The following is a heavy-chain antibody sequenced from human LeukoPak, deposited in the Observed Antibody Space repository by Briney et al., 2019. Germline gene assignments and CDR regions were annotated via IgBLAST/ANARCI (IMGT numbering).Heavy chain of an antibody. V-gene: IGHV3-48*03. CDR2: ISTSGSTI. D-gene: IGHD2-2*01. J-gene: IGHJ4*02. CDR3: ARETDSTLFDY. CDR1: GFTFSSYE. Sequence: GGSLRLSCAASGFTFSSYEMNWVRQAPGKGLEWVSYISTSGSTIYYADSMKGRFTISRENARNSLYLQMNSLRAEDTAVYYCARETDSTLFDYWGQGTLVTVSS.